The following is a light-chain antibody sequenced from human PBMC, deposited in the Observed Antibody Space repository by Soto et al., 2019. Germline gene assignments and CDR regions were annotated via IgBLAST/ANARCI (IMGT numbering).Light chain of an antibody. CDR3: QQYYDWPIT. Sequence: EIVLTQSPATLSVSPGXRATLFCRASQGISTLLAWYQQKPGQAPRLLIYAASTRAAGIPARFSGSGSGTDFTLTISSLQSEDFAIYYCQQYYDWPITFGQGTRLEIK. CDR2: AAS. CDR1: QGISTL. J-gene: IGKJ5*01. V-gene: IGKV3-15*01.